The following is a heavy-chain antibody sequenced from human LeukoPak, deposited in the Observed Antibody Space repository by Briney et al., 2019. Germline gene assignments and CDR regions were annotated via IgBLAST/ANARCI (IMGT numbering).Heavy chain of an antibody. CDR3: ARAVYYYGSGSSLDY. J-gene: IGHJ4*02. D-gene: IGHD3-10*01. CDR2: ISSSGSTI. Sequence: GSLRLSCAASGFTFSSYEMNWVRQAPGKGLEWVSYISSSGSTIYYADSVKGRFTISRDNAKNSLYLQMNSLRAEDTAVYYCARAVYYYGSGSSLDYWGQGTLVTVSS. V-gene: IGHV3-48*03. CDR1: GFTFSSYE.